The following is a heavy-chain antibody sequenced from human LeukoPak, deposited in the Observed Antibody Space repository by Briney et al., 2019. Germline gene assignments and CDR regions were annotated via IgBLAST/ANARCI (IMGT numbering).Heavy chain of an antibody. V-gene: IGHV3-53*01. J-gene: IGHJ4*02. CDR1: GLTVSDNF. CDR2: IYSGGST. D-gene: IGHD3-16*01. CDR3: ARAWGTYYFDY. Sequence: PGGSLRLSCAASGLTVSDNFMSWVRQAPGKGLEWVSVIYSGGSTYYADSVKGRFTIPRDNSNNTLYLQMNNLRAEDTAVYYCARAWGTYYFDYWGQGTLVTVSS.